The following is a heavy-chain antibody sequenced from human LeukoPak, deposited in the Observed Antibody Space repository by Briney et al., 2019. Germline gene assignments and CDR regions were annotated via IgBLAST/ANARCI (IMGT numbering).Heavy chain of an antibody. Sequence: PGGSLRLSCAASGFTFSTYSMKWVRQAPGKGLEWVSAISGSGGSTYYADSVKGRFTISRDNSKNTLYLQMNSLRAEDTAVYYCAKANGALDYWGQGTLVTVSS. CDR3: AKANGALDY. CDR1: GFTFSTYS. V-gene: IGHV3-23*01. CDR2: ISGSGGST. D-gene: IGHD4-17*01. J-gene: IGHJ4*02.